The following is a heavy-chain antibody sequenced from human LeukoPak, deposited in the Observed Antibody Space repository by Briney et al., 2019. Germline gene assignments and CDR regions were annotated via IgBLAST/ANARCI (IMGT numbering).Heavy chain of an antibody. V-gene: IGHV3-23*01. CDR3: ARLYCSSTSCRNLYYYYMDV. J-gene: IGHJ6*03. CDR1: GFIFSPYA. D-gene: IGHD2-2*01. CDR2: IAGGDDR. Sequence: GGSLRLSCAASGFIFSPYAMSWVRQAPGKGLEWVAGIAGGDDRFYADSVKGRFSISRDNSKNTVDLQMNSLRAEDTAVYYCARLYCSSTSCRNLYYYYMDVWGKGTTVTVSS.